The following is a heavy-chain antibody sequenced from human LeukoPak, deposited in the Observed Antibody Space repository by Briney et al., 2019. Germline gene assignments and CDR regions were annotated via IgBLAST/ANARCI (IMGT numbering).Heavy chain of an antibody. Sequence: LPGGSLRLSCAASGFTFSSYEMNWVRQAPGKGLEWVSYISSSGSTIYYADSVKGRFTISRDNAKNSLYLQMNSLRAEDTAVYYCARGWDGYSGMFGAFDIWGQGTMVTVSS. V-gene: IGHV3-48*03. CDR2: ISSSGSTI. J-gene: IGHJ3*02. CDR1: GFTFSSYE. D-gene: IGHD3-10*02. CDR3: ARGWDGYSGMFGAFDI.